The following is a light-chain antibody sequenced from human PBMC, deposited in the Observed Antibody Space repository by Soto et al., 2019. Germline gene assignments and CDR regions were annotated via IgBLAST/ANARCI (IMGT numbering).Light chain of an antibody. Sequence: DIQMTQSPSTLSASVGDRVTITCRASQSISSWLAWYQQKPGKAPKLLIYKASSLESGVPSRFSGSGSGTEFTLTISSLQPDDFATYYCQQYNSSPSLTFGQGTKVEIK. CDR1: QSISSW. J-gene: IGKJ1*01. CDR2: KAS. V-gene: IGKV1-5*03. CDR3: QQYNSSPSLT.